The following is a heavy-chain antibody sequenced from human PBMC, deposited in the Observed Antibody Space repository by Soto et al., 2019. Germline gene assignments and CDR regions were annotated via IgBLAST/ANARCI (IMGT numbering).Heavy chain of an antibody. Sequence: SETLSLTCTVSGGSISSGGYYWSWIRQHPGKGLEWIGYIYYSGSTYYNPSLKSRVTISVDTSKNQFSLKLSSVTAADTAVYYCARDSSLNWFDPWGQGTLVTVSS. J-gene: IGHJ5*02. V-gene: IGHV4-31*03. CDR3: ARDSSLNWFDP. CDR1: GGSISSGGYY. D-gene: IGHD2-2*01. CDR2: IYYSGST.